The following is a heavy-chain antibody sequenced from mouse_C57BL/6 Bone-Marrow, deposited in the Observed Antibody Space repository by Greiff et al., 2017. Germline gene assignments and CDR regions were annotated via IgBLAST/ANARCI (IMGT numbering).Heavy chain of an antibody. V-gene: IGHV3-8*01. Sequence: EVKVEESGPGLAKPSQTLSLTRPVTGYSITSDYWNWIRKFPGNKLEYMGYISYSGSTYYNPSLKSRISITRDTSKHQYYLQLNSVTTEDTATYYCAMNGSFLYYAMDYWGQGTSVTVSS. CDR2: ISYSGST. D-gene: IGHD1-1*02. CDR3: AMNGSFLYYAMDY. CDR1: GYSITSDY. J-gene: IGHJ4*01.